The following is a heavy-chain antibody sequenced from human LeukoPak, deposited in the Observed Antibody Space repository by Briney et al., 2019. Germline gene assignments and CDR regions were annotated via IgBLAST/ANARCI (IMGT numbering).Heavy chain of an antibody. CDR3: ARVSGGGNIDY. Sequence: SETLSLTCTVSGGSITSYYWSWIRQPAGKGLEWIGRIYNTGIITYNPSLQSRVTISIDTSKNQFSLEVTSVTAADTAVYYCARVSGGGNIDYWGQGTLVTVSS. CDR1: GGSITSYY. V-gene: IGHV4-4*07. J-gene: IGHJ4*02. D-gene: IGHD4-23*01. CDR2: IYNTGII.